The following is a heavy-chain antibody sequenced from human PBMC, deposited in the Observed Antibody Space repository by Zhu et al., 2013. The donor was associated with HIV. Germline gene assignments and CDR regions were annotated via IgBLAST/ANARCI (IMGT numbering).Heavy chain of an antibody. J-gene: IGHJ4*02. V-gene: IGHV1-46*01. CDR2: INPSGGST. D-gene: IGHD2-15*01. CDR3: ARAYCSGGSCYPGD. Sequence: QVQLVQSGAEVKKPGASVKVSCKASGYTFTSYYMHWVRQAPGQGLEWMGIINPSGGSTSYAQKFQGRVTMTRDTSTSTVYMELSSLRSEDTAVYYCARAYCSGGSCYPGDWGQGTPGSPSPQ. CDR1: GYTFTSYY.